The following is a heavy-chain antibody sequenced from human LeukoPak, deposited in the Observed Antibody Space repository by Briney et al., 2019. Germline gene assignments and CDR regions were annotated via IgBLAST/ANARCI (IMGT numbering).Heavy chain of an antibody. J-gene: IGHJ5*02. CDR2: INPNSGNT. CDR3: ARSLGTYWGKDFLNWFDP. CDR1: EYTFTNYD. V-gene: IGHV1-8*01. D-gene: IGHD3-16*01. Sequence: ASVQVSCKASEYTFTNYDINWVRQATGQGLEWMGRINPNSGNTGYTQKFQGRVTMTRNTSLNTAYMELTSLKSEDTAVYYCARSLGTYWGKDFLNWFDPWGQGTLVTVSS.